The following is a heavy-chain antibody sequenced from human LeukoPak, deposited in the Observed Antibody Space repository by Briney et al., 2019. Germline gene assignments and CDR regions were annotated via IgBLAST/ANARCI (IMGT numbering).Heavy chain of an antibody. J-gene: IGHJ1*01. CDR1: GFTFNDYA. CDR3: AKGPGAAVGKRYIQH. Sequence: GGSLRLSCAASGFTFNDYAMHWVRQAPGKGLEWVSLISWDSGNTYYADSVKGRFTISRDNSKNSLSLQMNSLRAGDTALYYCAKGPGAAVGKRYIQHWGQGTLVTVSS. V-gene: IGHV3-43D*03. D-gene: IGHD6-13*01. CDR2: ISWDSGNT.